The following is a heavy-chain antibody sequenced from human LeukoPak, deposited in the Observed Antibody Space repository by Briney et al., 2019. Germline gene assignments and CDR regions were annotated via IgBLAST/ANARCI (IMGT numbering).Heavy chain of an antibody. CDR3: ASALGGQGGH. CDR2: IKNDGSST. D-gene: IGHD1-26*01. CDR1: GFTFSRYW. Sequence: PGGSLRLSCAASGFTFSRYWMHWVRQAPGNGLVWVSLIKNDGSSTTHAASVKGRFTISRDNAKNTLFLQMNSLRADDTAIYYCASALGGQGGHWGQGTLVTVSS. V-gene: IGHV3-74*03. J-gene: IGHJ4*02.